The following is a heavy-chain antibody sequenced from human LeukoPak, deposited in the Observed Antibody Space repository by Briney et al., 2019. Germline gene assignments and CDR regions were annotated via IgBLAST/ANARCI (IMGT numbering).Heavy chain of an antibody. V-gene: IGHV3-48*03. Sequence: GGSLRLSCAASGFTFSSHEMNWVRQAPGKGLEWVSYISGSGSTIYYTDSVKGRFTISRDNAKYSLYLQMNSLRAEDTAVYYCVRDPGITGTSYWGQGTLVTVPS. J-gene: IGHJ4*02. CDR2: ISGSGSTI. CDR1: GFTFSSHE. D-gene: IGHD1-20*01. CDR3: VRDPGITGTSY.